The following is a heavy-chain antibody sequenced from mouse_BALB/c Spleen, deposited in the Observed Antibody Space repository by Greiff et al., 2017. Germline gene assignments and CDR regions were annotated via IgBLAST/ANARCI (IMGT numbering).Heavy chain of an antibody. CDR2: IDPANGNT. Sequence: VHVKQSGAELVKPGASVKLSCTASGFNIKDTYMHWVKQRPEQGLEWIGRIDPANGNTKYDPKFQGKATITADTSSNTAYLQLSSLTSEDTAVYYCARGVYGNYVFAYWGQGTLVTVSA. V-gene: IGHV14-3*02. D-gene: IGHD2-1*01. CDR3: ARGVYGNYVFAY. J-gene: IGHJ3*01. CDR1: GFNIKDTY.